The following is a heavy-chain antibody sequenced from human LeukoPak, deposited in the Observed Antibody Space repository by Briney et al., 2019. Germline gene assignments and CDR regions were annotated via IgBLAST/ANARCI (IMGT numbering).Heavy chain of an antibody. V-gene: IGHV4-34*01. CDR3: ARGLEDYVWGSYRL. D-gene: IGHD3-16*02. CDR2: INHSGST. Sequence: PSETLSLTCAVYGGSFSGYYWSWIRQPPGKGLEWIGEINHSGSTNYNPSLKSRVTISVDTSKNQFSLKLSSVTAADTAVYYCARGLEDYVWGSYRLWGQRTLVTVSS. J-gene: IGHJ4*02. CDR1: GGSFSGYY.